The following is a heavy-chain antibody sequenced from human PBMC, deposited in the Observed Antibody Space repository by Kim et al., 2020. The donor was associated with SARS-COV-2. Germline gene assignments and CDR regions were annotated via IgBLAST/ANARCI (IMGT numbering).Heavy chain of an antibody. J-gene: IGHJ4*02. CDR3: AKDMGTDIFNNFNY. CDR2: ISWNSGNI. CDR1: GFTFDDYA. D-gene: IGHD3-9*01. Sequence: SLRLSCAASGFTFDDYAMHWVRQAPGKGLEWVSGISWNSGNIGYADSVKGRFTITRDNAKNSLYLQMNSLKAEDTALYYWAKDMGTDIFNNFNYWGQGTGVAVTS. V-gene: IGHV3-9*01.